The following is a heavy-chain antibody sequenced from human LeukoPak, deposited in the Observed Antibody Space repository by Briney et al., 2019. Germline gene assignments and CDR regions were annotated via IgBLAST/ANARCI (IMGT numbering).Heavy chain of an antibody. J-gene: IGHJ6*03. Sequence: SETLSLTCTVSGGSISSYYWSWIRQPPGKGLEWIGYIYYSGSTNYNPSLKSRVTISVDTSKNQFSLKLSSVTAADTAVYYCARDFRGYSSGWYGYYYYMDVWGKGTTVTVSS. CDR2: IYYSGST. V-gene: IGHV4-59*12. D-gene: IGHD6-19*01. CDR3: ARDFRGYSSGWYGYYYYMDV. CDR1: GGSISSYY.